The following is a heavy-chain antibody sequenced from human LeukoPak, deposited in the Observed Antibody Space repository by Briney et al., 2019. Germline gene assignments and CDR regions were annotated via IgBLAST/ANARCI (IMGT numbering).Heavy chain of an antibody. CDR3: ARDLGYSSSWYSEYFQH. CDR1: GFTFTTYW. V-gene: IGHV3-7*01. CDR2: IKQDGTER. Sequence: PGESLRLSCAASGFTFTTYWMSWVRQAPGKGLEWVANIKQDGTERYYVDSVKGRFTISRDNAKNSLYLQMNSLRAEDTAVYYCARDLGYSSSWYSEYFQHWGQGTLVTVSS. J-gene: IGHJ1*01. D-gene: IGHD6-13*01.